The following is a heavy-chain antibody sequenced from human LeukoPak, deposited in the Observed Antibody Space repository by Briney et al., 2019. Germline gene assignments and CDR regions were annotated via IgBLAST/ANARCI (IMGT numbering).Heavy chain of an antibody. V-gene: IGHV1-2*06. D-gene: IGHD5-18*01. CDR3: ARGSGYSYGGFDP. CDR2: INPNSGGT. CDR1: GYTFTAYY. J-gene: IGHJ5*02. Sequence: GASVKVSCXASGYTFTAYYMHWVRQARGQGLEWMGRINPNSGGTNYAQKFQGRVTMTRDTSISTAYMELSRLRSDDTAVYYCARGSGYSYGGFDPWGQGTLVTVSS.